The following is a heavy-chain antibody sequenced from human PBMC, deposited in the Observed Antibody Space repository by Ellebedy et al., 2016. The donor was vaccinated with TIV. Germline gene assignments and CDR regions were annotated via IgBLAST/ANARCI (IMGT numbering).Heavy chain of an antibody. CDR1: GFTFSSYA. Sequence: PGGSLRLSCAASGFTFSSYAMSWVRQAPGKGLEWVSAIRVSGNSPHYADSVKGRFTISRDTSKNTLYLKMNNLRAEDTAVYYCAKDRCSSAWYGGYFDYWGQGTLVTVSS. D-gene: IGHD6-19*01. CDR2: IRVSGNSP. J-gene: IGHJ4*02. V-gene: IGHV3-23*01. CDR3: AKDRCSSAWYGGYFDY.